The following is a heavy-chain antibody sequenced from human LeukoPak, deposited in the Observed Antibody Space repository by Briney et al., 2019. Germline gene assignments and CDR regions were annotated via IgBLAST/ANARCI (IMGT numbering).Heavy chain of an antibody. Sequence: SETLSLTCTVSGGSISSYYWSWIRQPPGKGLEWIGCIYYSGSTNYNPSLKSRVTISIDKSKNQFSLKLSSVTAADTAVYYCARVQPYYYDSSGYGWLDYWGQGTLVTVSS. V-gene: IGHV4-59*12. D-gene: IGHD3-22*01. CDR1: GGSISSYY. CDR3: ARVQPYYYDSSGYGWLDY. CDR2: IYYSGST. J-gene: IGHJ4*02.